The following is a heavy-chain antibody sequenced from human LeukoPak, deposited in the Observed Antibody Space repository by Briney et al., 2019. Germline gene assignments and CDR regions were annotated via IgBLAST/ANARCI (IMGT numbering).Heavy chain of an antibody. CDR2: ISSSGSTI. Sequence: PGGSLRLSCAASGFTFSSCEMNWVRQAPGKGLEWVSYISSSGSTIYYADSVKGRFTISRDNAKNSLYLQMNSLRAEDTAVYYCAVQHVAFDYWGQGTLVTVSS. D-gene: IGHD1-1*01. V-gene: IGHV3-48*03. CDR1: GFTFSSCE. J-gene: IGHJ4*02. CDR3: AVQHVAFDY.